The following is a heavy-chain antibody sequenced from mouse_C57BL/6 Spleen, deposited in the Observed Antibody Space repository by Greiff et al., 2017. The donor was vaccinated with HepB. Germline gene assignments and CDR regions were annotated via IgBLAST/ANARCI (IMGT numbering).Heavy chain of an antibody. J-gene: IGHJ4*01. CDR1: GFSLTSYG. CDR3: ASIYYGYDGYAMDY. V-gene: IGHV2-2*01. Sequence: VKLQESGPGLVQPSQSLSITCTVSGFSLTSYGLHWVRQSPGKGLEWLGVIWSGGSTDYNAAFISRLSISKDNSKSQVFFKMNSLQADDTAIYYCASIYYGYDGYAMDYWGQGTSVTVSS. D-gene: IGHD2-2*01. CDR2: IWSGGST.